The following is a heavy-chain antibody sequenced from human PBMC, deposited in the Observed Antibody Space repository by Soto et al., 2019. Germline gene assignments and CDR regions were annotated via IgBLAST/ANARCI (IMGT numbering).Heavy chain of an antibody. J-gene: IGHJ4*02. Sequence: PSETLSLTCTVSGGSISSYYWSWIRQPPGKGLEWIGYIYYSGSTNYNPSLKSRVTISVDTSKNQFSLKLSSVTAADTAVYYCAREVLDFWSGYLFDYWGQGTLVTVSS. CDR3: AREVLDFWSGYLFDY. V-gene: IGHV4-59*01. CDR1: GGSISSYY. D-gene: IGHD3-3*01. CDR2: IYYSGST.